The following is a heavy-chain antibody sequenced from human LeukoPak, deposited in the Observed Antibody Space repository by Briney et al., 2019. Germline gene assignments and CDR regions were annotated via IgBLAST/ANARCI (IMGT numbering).Heavy chain of an antibody. Sequence: SETLSLTCTVSGGSISSGGYYWSWIRQHPGKGLEWIGYIYYSGNTYYNPSLKSRVTISVDTSKNQFSLKLSSVTAADTAVYYCARLNYDILTGPDYWGQGTLVTVSS. D-gene: IGHD3-9*01. J-gene: IGHJ4*02. V-gene: IGHV4-31*03. CDR3: ARLNYDILTGPDY. CDR2: IYYSGNT. CDR1: GGSISSGGYY.